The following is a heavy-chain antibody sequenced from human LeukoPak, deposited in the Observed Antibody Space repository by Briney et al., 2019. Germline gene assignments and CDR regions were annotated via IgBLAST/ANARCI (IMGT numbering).Heavy chain of an antibody. CDR3: AREPGDYYYDSSGYEGWFDP. CDR2: MYNSGST. V-gene: IGHV4-4*08. J-gene: IGHJ5*02. CDR1: GGSISGSY. Sequence: PSETLSLTCTVSGGSISGSYWSWIRQPPGKGLEWIAYMYNSGSTNYNPSLKSRVTISIDTSKNQFSLKLSSVTAADTAVYYCAREPGDYYYDSSGYEGWFDPWGQGTLVTVSS. D-gene: IGHD3-22*01.